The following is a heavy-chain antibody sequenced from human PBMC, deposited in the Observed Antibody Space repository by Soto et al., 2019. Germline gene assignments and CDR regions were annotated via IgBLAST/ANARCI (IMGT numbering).Heavy chain of an antibody. J-gene: IGHJ6*02. CDR1: GGTFSSYA. CDR3: ARHRRAATVYYYGMDV. Sequence: SVKVSCKASGGTFSSYAISWVRQAPGQGLEWMGGIIPIFGTANYAQKFQGRVTITADESTSTAYMELSSLRSEDTAVYYCARHRRAATVYYYGMDVWGQGTTVTVYS. D-gene: IGHD1-26*01. CDR2: IIPIFGTA. V-gene: IGHV1-69*13.